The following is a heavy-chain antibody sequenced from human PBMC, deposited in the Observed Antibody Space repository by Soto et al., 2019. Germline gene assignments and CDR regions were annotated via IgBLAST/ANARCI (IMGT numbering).Heavy chain of an antibody. Sequence: QVQLVQSGAEVKKPGASVKVSCKASGYTFTGYYIHWVRQAPGQGLEWSGWINPNSGGTNYAQKFQGWVTMTRDTSISTAYMELSRLRSDDTAVYYCARALYNWNYRFNYYGMDVWGQGTTVTVSS. CDR2: INPNSGGT. D-gene: IGHD1-7*01. V-gene: IGHV1-2*04. CDR1: GYTFTGYY. J-gene: IGHJ6*02. CDR3: ARALYNWNYRFNYYGMDV.